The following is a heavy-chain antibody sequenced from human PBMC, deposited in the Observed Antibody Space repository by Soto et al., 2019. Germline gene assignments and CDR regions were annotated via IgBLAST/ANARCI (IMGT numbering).Heavy chain of an antibody. J-gene: IGHJ4*02. CDR2: IYYSGST. V-gene: IGHV4-59*01. D-gene: IGHD3-10*01. CDR3: ARGHPAMVPGFFGRPSGPVFDY. Sequence: PSETLSLTCTVSGCSISSYYWSWIRQPPGKGLEWIGYIYYSGSTNYNPSLKSRVTISVDTSKNQFSLKLSAVTTADTAVYYCARGHPAMVPGFFGRPSGPVFDYWGQGTLVTVSS. CDR1: GCSISSYY.